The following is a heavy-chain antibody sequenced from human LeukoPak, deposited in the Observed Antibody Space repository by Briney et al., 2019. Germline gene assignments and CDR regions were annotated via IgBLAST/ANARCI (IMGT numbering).Heavy chain of an antibody. CDR1: GFTFSSYS. CDR2: ISSSSSYI. Sequence: GGSLRLSCAASGFTFSSYSMNWVRQAPGKGLEWVSSISSSSSYIYYADSVKGRFTISRDNAKNSLYLQMNSLRAEDTAVYYCARDFEQWLASLDYYYMDVWGKGTTVTVSS. D-gene: IGHD6-19*01. CDR3: ARDFEQWLASLDYYYMDV. V-gene: IGHV3-21*01. J-gene: IGHJ6*03.